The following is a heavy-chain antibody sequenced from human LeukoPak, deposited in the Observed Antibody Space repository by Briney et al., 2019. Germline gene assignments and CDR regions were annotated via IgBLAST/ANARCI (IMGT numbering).Heavy chain of an antibody. D-gene: IGHD3-10*01. V-gene: IGHV4-61*08. CDR2: IYYSGST. J-gene: IGHJ4*02. CDR3: ARNLRWFGELLPTFFDY. Sequence: PSETLSLTCTVSGGSISSGDYYWSWIRQPPGKGLEWIGYIYYSGSTNYNPSLKSRVTISVDTSKNQFSLKLSSVTAADTAVYYCARNLRWFGELLPTFFDYWGQGTLVTVSS. CDR1: GGSISSGDYY.